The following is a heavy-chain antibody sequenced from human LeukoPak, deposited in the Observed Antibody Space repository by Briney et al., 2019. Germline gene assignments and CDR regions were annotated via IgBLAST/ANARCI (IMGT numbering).Heavy chain of an antibody. V-gene: IGHV1-69*13. J-gene: IGHJ4*02. D-gene: IGHD3-22*01. Sequence: SSGKVSCKASGGTFSSYAISWVRQAPGQGLEWMGGIIPIFGTANYAQKFQGRVTITADESTSTAYMELSSLRSEDTAVYYCARLTTEYYHDSSGYSPFDYWGQGTLVTVSS. CDR3: ARLTTEYYHDSSGYSPFDY. CDR2: IIPIFGTA. CDR1: GGTFSSYA.